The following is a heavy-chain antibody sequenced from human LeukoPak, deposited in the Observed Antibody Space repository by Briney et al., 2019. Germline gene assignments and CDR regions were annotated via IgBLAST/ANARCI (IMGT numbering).Heavy chain of an antibody. CDR2: IYNSRNT. V-gene: IGHV3-53*01. J-gene: IGHJ4*02. D-gene: IGHD4-23*01. CDR3: ARDGGGRYFDY. Sequence: GGSLRLSCAASGFTVSTHYMSWVRQVPGKGLEWVSVIYNSRNTYYADSVKGRFTISRDTSKNTLYLQMSSLRADDTAVYYCARDGGGRYFDYWGQGTLVTVSS. CDR1: GFTVSTHY.